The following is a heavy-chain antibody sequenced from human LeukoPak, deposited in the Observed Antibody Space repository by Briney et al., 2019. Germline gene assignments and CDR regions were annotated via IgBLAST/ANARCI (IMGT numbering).Heavy chain of an antibody. V-gene: IGHV3-48*01. D-gene: IGHD3-22*01. CDR1: GFIFSTYG. Sequence: GGSLRLSCSASGFIFSTYGMSWVRQAPGKGLECVSYISSSSSTIYYADSVKGRFTISRDNAKNSLYLQMNSLRAEDTAVYYCARGFHRRVYDSSGYSPYWGQGTLVTVSS. CDR2: ISSSSSTI. CDR3: ARGFHRRVYDSSGYSPY. J-gene: IGHJ4*02.